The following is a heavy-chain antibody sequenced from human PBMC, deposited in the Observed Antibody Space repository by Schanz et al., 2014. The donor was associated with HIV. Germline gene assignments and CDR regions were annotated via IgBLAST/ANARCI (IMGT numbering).Heavy chain of an antibody. CDR3: AKDRNYYDNRYIGKGNYYYYYGMDV. Sequence: EVQPLESGGGLVQPGGSLRLTCAASGFTFRSYAMTWVRQAPGKGLDWVSGITGSGVSTYYADSVKGRFTISRDNTKNSLYLQMNSLRAEDTAVYYCAKDRNYYDNRYIGKGNYYYYYGMDVWGQGTTVTVSS. CDR1: GFTFRSYA. J-gene: IGHJ6*02. CDR2: ITGSGVST. D-gene: IGHD3-22*01. V-gene: IGHV3-23*01.